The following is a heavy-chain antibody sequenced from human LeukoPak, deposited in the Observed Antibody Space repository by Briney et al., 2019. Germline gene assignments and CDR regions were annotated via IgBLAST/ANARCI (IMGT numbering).Heavy chain of an antibody. CDR3: ARLAGDPRIYYYYGMDV. D-gene: IGHD2-21*02. Sequence: SETLSLTCIVSGGSISSDYWSWIRQPPGKGLEWIGYIYYSGSTNYNPSLKSRVTISVDTSKNQFSLKLSSVTAADTAVYYCARLAGDPRIYYYYGMDVWGQGTTVTVSS. V-gene: IGHV4-59*08. J-gene: IGHJ6*02. CDR1: GGSISSDY. CDR2: IYYSGST.